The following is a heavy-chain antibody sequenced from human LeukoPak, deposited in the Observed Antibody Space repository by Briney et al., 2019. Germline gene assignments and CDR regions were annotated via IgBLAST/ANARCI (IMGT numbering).Heavy chain of an antibody. J-gene: IGHJ4*02. Sequence: GGSLRLSCAVSGFTFSNYAMSWVRQAPGKGLEWVSAISGSGGSTYYADSVKGRFTISRDNSKNTLYLQMNSLRAEDTAVYYCDASLYSSGWYRRDYWGQGTLVTVSS. CDR1: GFTFSNYA. V-gene: IGHV3-23*01. CDR3: DASLYSSGWYRRDY. CDR2: ISGSGGST. D-gene: IGHD6-19*01.